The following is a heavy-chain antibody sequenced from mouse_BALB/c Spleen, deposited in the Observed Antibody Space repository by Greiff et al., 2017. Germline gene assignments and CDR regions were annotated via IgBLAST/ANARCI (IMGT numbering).Heavy chain of an antibody. CDR3: ARSLVYYGSSYWYFDV. CDR1: GFNIKDTY. J-gene: IGHJ1*01. V-gene: IGHV14-3*02. D-gene: IGHD1-1*01. Sequence: VHVKQSGAELVKPGASVKLSCTASGFNIKDTYMHWVKQRPEQGLEWIGRIDPANGNTKYDPKFQGKATITADTSSNTAYLQLSSLTSEDTAVYYCARSLVYYGSSYWYFDVWGAGTTVTVSS. CDR2: IDPANGNT.